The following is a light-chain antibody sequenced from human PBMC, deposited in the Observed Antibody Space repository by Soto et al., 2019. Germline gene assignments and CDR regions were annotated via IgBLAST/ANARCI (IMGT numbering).Light chain of an antibody. CDR1: VGL. V-gene: IGLV2-23*01. Sequence: QSALTQPASVSGSPGQSITISCTGTVGLVSWYQQHPGKVPKLIIYDDTKRPSGVSSRFSGSKSGNTASLTISGLQTEDEAEYYCCLYVGGRTYVFXTGTKLTGL. J-gene: IGLJ1*01. CDR2: DDT. CDR3: CLYVGGRTYV.